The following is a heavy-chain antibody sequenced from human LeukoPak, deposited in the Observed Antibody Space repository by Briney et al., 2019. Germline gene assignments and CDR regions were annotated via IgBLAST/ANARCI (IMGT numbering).Heavy chain of an antibody. CDR3: ARIAVAGKEGDY. D-gene: IGHD6-19*01. CDR1: GFSPSTSGMY. V-gene: IGHV2-70*11. Sequence: SGPALVKPTQTLTLTCTFSGFSPSTSGMYVSWIRQPPGKALEWLARIDWDDDKYYSTSLKTRLTISKDTSKNQVVLTMTNMDPVDTATYFCARIAVAGKEGDYWGQGTLVTVSS. J-gene: IGHJ4*02. CDR2: IDWDDDK.